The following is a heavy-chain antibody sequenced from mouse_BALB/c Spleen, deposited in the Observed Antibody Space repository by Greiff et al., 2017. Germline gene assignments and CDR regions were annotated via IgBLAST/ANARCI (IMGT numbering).Heavy chain of an antibody. J-gene: IGHJ3*01. Sequence: EVKLVESGGGLVKPGGSLKLSCAASGFTFSSYAMSWVRQTPEKRLEWVATISSGGSYTYYPDSVKGRFTISRDNAKNTLYLQMSRLRAEDTAMYYCARHGDDDYLAYWGQGTLVTVSA. V-gene: IGHV5-9-3*01. D-gene: IGHD2-3*01. CDR2: ISSGGSYT. CDR3: ARHGDDDYLAY. CDR1: GFTFSSYA.